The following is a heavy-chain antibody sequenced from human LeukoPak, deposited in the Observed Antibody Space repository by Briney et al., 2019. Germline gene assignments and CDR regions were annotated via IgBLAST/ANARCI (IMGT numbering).Heavy chain of an antibody. Sequence: GASLQISCKGSGCGFTSYWSGWVRQMRGKGLEGMGIIYPGDSDTRYSPSFQGQVTISADKSISPAYLQWSSLKASDTAMYYCARRGGGYDEGDYWGQGTLVTVSS. CDR2: IYPGDSDT. CDR3: ARRGGGYDEGDY. CDR1: GCGFTSYW. D-gene: IGHD5-12*01. V-gene: IGHV5-51*01. J-gene: IGHJ4*02.